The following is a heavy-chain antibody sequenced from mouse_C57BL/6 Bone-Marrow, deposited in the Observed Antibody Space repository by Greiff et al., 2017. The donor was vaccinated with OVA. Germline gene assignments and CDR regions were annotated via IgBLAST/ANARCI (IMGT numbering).Heavy chain of an antibody. J-gene: IGHJ4*01. Sequence: VKLQESGAELVKPGASVKLSCKASGYTFTEYTIHWVKQRSGQGLEWIGWFYPGSGSIKYNEKFKDKATLTADKSSSTVYMELSRLTSEDSAVYFCARHGYYYGSSLPYAMDYWGQGTSVTVSS. D-gene: IGHD1-1*01. CDR1: GYTFTEYT. V-gene: IGHV1-62-2*01. CDR3: ARHGYYYGSSLPYAMDY. CDR2: FYPGSGSI.